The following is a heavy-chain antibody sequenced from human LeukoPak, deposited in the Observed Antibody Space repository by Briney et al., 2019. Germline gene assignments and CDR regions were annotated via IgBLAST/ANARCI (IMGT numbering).Heavy chain of an antibody. V-gene: IGHV3-21*01. CDR2: VSSSSSYI. J-gene: IGHJ3*02. CDR3: ARDTTVTTDLNAFDI. D-gene: IGHD4-17*01. CDR1: GFTFSSYS. Sequence: GASLRLSCAASGFTFSSYSMNWVRQAPGKGLEWVSSVSSSSSYIYYADSVKGRFTISRDNAKNSLYLQMNSLRAEDTAVYYCARDTTVTTDLNAFDIWGQGTMVTVSS.